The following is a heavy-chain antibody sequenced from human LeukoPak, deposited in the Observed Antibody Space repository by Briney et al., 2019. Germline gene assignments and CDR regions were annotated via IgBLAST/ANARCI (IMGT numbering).Heavy chain of an antibody. D-gene: IGHD6-19*01. Sequence: QPGGSLRLSCAASGFTFSDHYMDWVRQAPGKGLEWVGRTRNKANSYTTEYAASVKGRFTISRDDSKNSLYLQMNSLKTEDTAVYYCATSSGWYDINPFDYWGQGTLVTVSS. CDR2: TRNKANSYTT. CDR1: GFTFSDHY. CDR3: ATSSGWYDINPFDY. J-gene: IGHJ4*02. V-gene: IGHV3-72*01.